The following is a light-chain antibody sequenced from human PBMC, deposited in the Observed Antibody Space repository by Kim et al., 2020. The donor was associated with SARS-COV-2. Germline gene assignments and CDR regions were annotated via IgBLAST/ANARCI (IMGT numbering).Light chain of an antibody. CDR1: NIQTLN. CDR3: QVWDSGTWV. J-gene: IGLJ3*02. V-gene: IGLV3-9*01. CDR2: KDS. Sequence: SVALGQTARLTCGGNNIQTLNVHWYRQKPGQAPVLVMYKDSKRPSGIPGRFSGSNSGNTATLPISRAQADDEADYFCQVWDSGTWVFGGGTQLTVL.